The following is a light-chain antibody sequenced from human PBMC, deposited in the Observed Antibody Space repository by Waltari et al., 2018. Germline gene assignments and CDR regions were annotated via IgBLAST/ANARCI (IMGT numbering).Light chain of an antibody. CDR1: QSVPTNY. J-gene: IGKJ1*01. Sequence: IVLTQSPDTLSLFPVARATVSCRAAQSVPTNYLAWYQQKPGQAPSLLFYGASRRATGIPDRFSGSGSGTDFTLTISRLEPEDSAVYYCQQYGRSSWTFGEGTKVEIK. CDR3: QQYGRSSWT. CDR2: GAS. V-gene: IGKV3-20*01.